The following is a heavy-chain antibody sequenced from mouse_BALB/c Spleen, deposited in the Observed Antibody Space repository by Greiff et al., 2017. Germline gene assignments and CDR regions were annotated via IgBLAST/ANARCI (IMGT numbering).Heavy chain of an antibody. V-gene: IGHV5-6-4*01. CDR3: TRRGDSAMDY. Sequence: EVKLVESGGGLVKPGGSLKLSCAASGFTFSSYTMSWVRQTPEKRLEWVATISSGGSYTYYPDSVKGRFTISRDNATNTLYLQMSSLKSEDTAVYYCTRRGDSAMDYWGQGTSVTVSS. J-gene: IGHJ4*01. CDR2: ISSGGSYT. CDR1: GFTFSSYT.